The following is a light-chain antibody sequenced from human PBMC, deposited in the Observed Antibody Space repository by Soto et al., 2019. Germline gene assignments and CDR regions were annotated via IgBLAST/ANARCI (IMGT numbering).Light chain of an antibody. J-gene: IGLJ2*01. CDR1: SGSIASNY. CDR3: QSYDSSNPHVV. Sequence: NFMLTQPHSVSESPGKTVTISCTRSSGSIASNYVQWYQQRPGSAPTTVIYEDNQRPSGVPGRFSGSIDSSSNSASLTISGLKTEDEADYYCQSYDSSNPHVVFGGGTKVTVL. V-gene: IGLV6-57*04. CDR2: EDN.